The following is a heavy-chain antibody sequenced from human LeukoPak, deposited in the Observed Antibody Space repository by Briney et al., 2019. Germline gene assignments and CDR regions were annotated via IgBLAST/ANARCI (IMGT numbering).Heavy chain of an antibody. CDR3: ANGRNYDFWSGYSYAFDI. D-gene: IGHD3-3*01. Sequence: GGSLRLSCEASGFTFSSYGMHCVRQARGKGLEWVAVISYDGSNKYYADSVKGRFTISRDNSKNALYLQMNSLRAEDTAVYCCANGRNYDFWSGYSYAFDIWGQGTMVTVSS. V-gene: IGHV3-30*18. J-gene: IGHJ3*02. CDR1: GFTFSSYG. CDR2: ISYDGSNK.